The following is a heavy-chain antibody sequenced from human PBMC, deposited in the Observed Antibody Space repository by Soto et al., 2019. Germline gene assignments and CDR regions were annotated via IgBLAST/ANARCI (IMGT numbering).Heavy chain of an antibody. CDR3: AKVVGDRNDYYDF. J-gene: IGHJ4*02. D-gene: IGHD3-22*01. V-gene: IGHV3-23*01. Sequence: PGGSLRLSCAASGFTFSSCDMGWVRQAPGKGLEWVSGISGNGGSTYYADSVKGRFTISRDISKSTLYLQMDSLGSVYTVLYYCAKVVGDRNDYYDFWGQGTLDPVSS. CDR1: GFTFSSCD. CDR2: ISGNGGST.